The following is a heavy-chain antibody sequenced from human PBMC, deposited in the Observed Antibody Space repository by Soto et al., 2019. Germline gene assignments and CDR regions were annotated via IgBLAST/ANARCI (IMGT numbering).Heavy chain of an antibody. CDR1: GGTFSSYA. Sequence: QVQLVQSGAEVKKPGSSVKVSCKASGGTFSSYAISWVRQAPGQGLEWMGGIIPISGTANYAQKFQGRVTITADESTSTAYTELSSLRSEDTAVYYCPRSQGSSTSLEVYYYYYYGMDVWGQGTTVTVSS. D-gene: IGHD2-2*01. CDR3: PRSQGSSTSLEVYYYYYYGMDV. CDR2: IIPISGTA. V-gene: IGHV1-69*01. J-gene: IGHJ6*02.